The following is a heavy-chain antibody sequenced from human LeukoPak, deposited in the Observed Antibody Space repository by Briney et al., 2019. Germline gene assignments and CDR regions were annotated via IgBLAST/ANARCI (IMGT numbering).Heavy chain of an antibody. J-gene: IGHJ4*02. CDR2: ITSSSTNI. CDR1: GYTFSSYS. CDR3: ATSGNYYLKY. V-gene: IGHV3-48*02. D-gene: IGHD1-26*01. Sequence: PGGSLRLSCAASGYTFSSYSVNWVRQAPGKGLEWVSHITSSSTNIYYADSVKGRFTISRDNAKNALSLQMNSLRDEDTAVYYCATSGNYYLKYWGQGTLVTVSS.